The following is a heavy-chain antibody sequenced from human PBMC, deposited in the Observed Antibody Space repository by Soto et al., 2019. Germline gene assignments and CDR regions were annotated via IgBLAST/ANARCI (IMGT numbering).Heavy chain of an antibody. CDR2: ISYDGSNK. Sequence: QVQLVESGGGVVQPGRSLRLSCAASGFTFSSYAMHWVRQAPGKGLEWVAVISYDGSNKYYADSVKGRFTISRDNSKNTLYLQMNSLRAEDTAVYYCARERRYYDSSGAFDIWGQGTMVTVSS. CDR1: GFTFSSYA. V-gene: IGHV3-30-3*01. CDR3: ARERRYYDSSGAFDI. D-gene: IGHD3-22*01. J-gene: IGHJ3*02.